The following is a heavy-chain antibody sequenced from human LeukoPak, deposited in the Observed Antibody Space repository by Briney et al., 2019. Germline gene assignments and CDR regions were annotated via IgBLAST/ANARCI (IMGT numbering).Heavy chain of an antibody. J-gene: IGHJ4*02. V-gene: IGHV3-20*04. CDR1: GFTFDDYG. D-gene: IGHD6-19*01. CDR3: ARDDGSGRLDY. Sequence: PGGSLRLSCAASGFTFDDYGMSWVRQAPGKGLEWVSGINWNGGSTYYADSVKGRFTISRDNSKNTLYLQMNTLRAEDTAVYYCARDDGSGRLDYWGQGTLVTVSS. CDR2: INWNGGST.